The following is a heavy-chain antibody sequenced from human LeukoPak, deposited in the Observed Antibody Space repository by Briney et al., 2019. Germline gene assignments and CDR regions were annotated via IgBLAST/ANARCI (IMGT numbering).Heavy chain of an antibody. Sequence: GGSLRLSCVASGITFSNYAVSWVRQAPEEGLDWVSVISGSAHKIRYADSVKGRFTISRDNSENIVYLQMNNLRVEDTAVYYCAGRPTGYSSGYIHWGQGILVTVSS. CDR1: GITFSNYA. CDR2: ISGSAHKI. CDR3: AGRPTGYSSGYIH. D-gene: IGHD5-18*01. V-gene: IGHV3-23*01. J-gene: IGHJ4*02.